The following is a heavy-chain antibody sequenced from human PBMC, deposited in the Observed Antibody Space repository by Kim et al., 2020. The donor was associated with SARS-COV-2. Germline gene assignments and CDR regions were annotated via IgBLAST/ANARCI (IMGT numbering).Heavy chain of an antibody. CDR3: ARGRNYLDV. Sequence: WYNEYAVSLKSRISINPDTANNQCSLQLNSVTPEDTAVYYCARGRNYLDVWGQGTTVTVSS. J-gene: IGHJ6*03. V-gene: IGHV6-1*01. CDR2: WYN.